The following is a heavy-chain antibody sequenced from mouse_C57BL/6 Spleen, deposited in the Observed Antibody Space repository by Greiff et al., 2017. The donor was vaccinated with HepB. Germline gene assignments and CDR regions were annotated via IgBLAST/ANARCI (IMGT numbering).Heavy chain of an antibody. Sequence: QVQLQQPGAELVKPGASVKLSCKASGYTFTSYWMHWVKQRPGQGLEWIGMIHPNGGSTNYNEKFKSKATLTVDKSSSTAYMQLSSLTSEDSAVYYCARNSNPHYYAMDYWGQGTSVTVSS. CDR1: GYTFTSYW. J-gene: IGHJ4*01. V-gene: IGHV1-64*01. D-gene: IGHD2-5*01. CDR3: ARNSNPHYYAMDY. CDR2: IHPNGGST.